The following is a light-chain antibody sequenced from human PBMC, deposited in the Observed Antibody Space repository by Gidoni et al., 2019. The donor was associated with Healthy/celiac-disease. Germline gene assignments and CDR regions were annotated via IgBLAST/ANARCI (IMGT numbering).Light chain of an antibody. Sequence: EIVTTQSPATLSVSRGETATHSCRASQSVSSNLAWYQQKPGQTPRLLIYGASTRATGITARYSGSGSGTEFTLTNSSLQSEDFAVYYCQQYNNWPWTFXXXTKVEIK. J-gene: IGKJ1*01. CDR3: QQYNNWPWT. CDR2: GAS. CDR1: QSVSSN. V-gene: IGKV3-15*01.